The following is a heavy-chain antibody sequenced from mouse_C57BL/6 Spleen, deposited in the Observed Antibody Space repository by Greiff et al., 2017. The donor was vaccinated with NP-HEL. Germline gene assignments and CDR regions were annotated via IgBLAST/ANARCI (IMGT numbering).Heavy chain of an antibody. CDR2: ISSGGDYI. Sequence: EVKLEESGEGLVKPGGSLKLSCAASGFTFSSYAMSWVRQTPEKRLEWVAYISSGGDYIYYADTVKGRFTISRDNARNTLYLQMSSLKSEDTAMYYCTREGIYDGYYWFAYWGQGTLVTVSA. CDR1: GFTFSSYA. D-gene: IGHD2-3*01. CDR3: TREGIYDGYYWFAY. J-gene: IGHJ3*01. V-gene: IGHV5-9-1*02.